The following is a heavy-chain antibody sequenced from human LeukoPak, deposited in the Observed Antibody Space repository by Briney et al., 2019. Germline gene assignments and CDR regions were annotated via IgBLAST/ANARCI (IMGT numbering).Heavy chain of an antibody. CDR2: ISGSGGST. CDR1: GFTFSSYA. D-gene: IGHD2-2*01. Sequence: GGPLRLSCAASGFTFSSYAVSWVRQAPGRGLEWVSAISGSGGSTHYADSVKGRFTISRDYSKNTLYLQMNSLRAEDTAVYYCAKNAGLGYCTDTSCPIDPWGQGTLVTVSS. CDR3: AKNAGLGYCTDTSCPIDP. V-gene: IGHV3-23*01. J-gene: IGHJ5*02.